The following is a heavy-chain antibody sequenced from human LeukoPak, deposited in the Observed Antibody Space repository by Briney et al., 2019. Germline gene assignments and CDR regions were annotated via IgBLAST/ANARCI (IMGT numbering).Heavy chain of an antibody. CDR1: GFTFSSYA. D-gene: IGHD1-26*01. Sequence: GRSLRLSCAASGFTFSSYAMHWVRQAPGKGLEWVAVISYDGSNKYYADSVKGRFTISRDNSKNTLYPQMNSLRAEDTAVYYCARNSGSYSFLIDYWGQGTLVTVSS. V-gene: IGHV3-30-3*01. CDR3: ARNSGSYSFLIDY. CDR2: ISYDGSNK. J-gene: IGHJ4*02.